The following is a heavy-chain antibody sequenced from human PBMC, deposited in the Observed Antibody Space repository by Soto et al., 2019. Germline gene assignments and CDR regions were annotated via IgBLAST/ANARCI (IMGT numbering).Heavy chain of an antibody. J-gene: IGHJ4*02. Sequence: QVQLVESGGGLVKPGGSLRLSCAASGFTFSDYYMSWILQAPGKRLEWVSYISSSSSYTNYADSVKGRFTISRDNAKNALFLQRNSLRAEDTAVYYCARSPYWGSYLDYWGQGTLVTGSS. V-gene: IGHV3-11*05. CDR1: GFTFSDYY. CDR3: ARSPYWGSYLDY. D-gene: IGHD2-21*01. CDR2: ISSSSSYT.